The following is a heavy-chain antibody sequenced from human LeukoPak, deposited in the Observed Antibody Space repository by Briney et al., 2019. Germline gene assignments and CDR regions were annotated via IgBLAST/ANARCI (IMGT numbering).Heavy chain of an antibody. J-gene: IGHJ6*02. Sequence: GASVKVSCKASGGTFSSYAISWVRQAPGQGLEWMGRIIPILGIANYAQKFQGRVTITADKSTSTAYMELSSLRSEDTAVYYCARDKAGAVGMDVWGQGTTVTISS. D-gene: IGHD3-10*01. CDR1: GGTFSSYA. CDR2: IIPILGIA. CDR3: ARDKAGAVGMDV. V-gene: IGHV1-69*04.